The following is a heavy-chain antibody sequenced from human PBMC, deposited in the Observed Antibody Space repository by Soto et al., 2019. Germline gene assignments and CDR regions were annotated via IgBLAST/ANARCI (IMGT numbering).Heavy chain of an antibody. Sequence: SETLSLTCTFSGCSISGYYWSWIRQPPGKGLEWIGYTYYSGSTNYNPSLKSRVTISVDTSKNQFSLKLSSVTAADTAVYYCATSNYGDYTNWFDPWGQGTLVTVSS. CDR2: TYYSGST. CDR3: ATSNYGDYTNWFDP. D-gene: IGHD4-17*01. CDR1: GCSISGYY. V-gene: IGHV4-59*12. J-gene: IGHJ5*02.